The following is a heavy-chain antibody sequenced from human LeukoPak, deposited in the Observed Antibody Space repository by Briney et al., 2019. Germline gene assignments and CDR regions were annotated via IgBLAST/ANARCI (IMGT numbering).Heavy chain of an antibody. Sequence: SETLSLTCTVSGGSISSSSYYWGWIRQPPGKGLEWIGSIYYSGSTYHNPSLKSRVTISVDTSKNQFSLKLSSVTAADTAVYYCARIHYDILTGYESYFDYWGQGTLVTVSS. J-gene: IGHJ4*02. D-gene: IGHD3-9*01. CDR3: ARIHYDILTGYESYFDY. CDR1: GGSISSSSYY. V-gene: IGHV4-39*07. CDR2: IYYSGST.